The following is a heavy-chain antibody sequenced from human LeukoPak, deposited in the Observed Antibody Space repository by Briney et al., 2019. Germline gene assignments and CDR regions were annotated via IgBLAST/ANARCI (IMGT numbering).Heavy chain of an antibody. CDR2: IWFDGSNK. CDR3: ARALGRVGATTD. Sequence: GGSLRLSCTASRVTFSNYAMHWVRQAPGKGLEWVAFIWFDGSNKYYADSVKGRFTISRDNSKNTLYLQMNSLRAEDTAVYYCARALGRVGATTDWGQGTLVTVSS. V-gene: IGHV3-33*01. CDR1: RVTFSNYA. D-gene: IGHD1-26*01. J-gene: IGHJ4*02.